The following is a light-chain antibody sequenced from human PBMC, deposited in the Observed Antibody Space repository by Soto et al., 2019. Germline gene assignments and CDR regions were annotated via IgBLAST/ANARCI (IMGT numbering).Light chain of an antibody. CDR2: DVT. V-gene: IGLV2-11*01. J-gene: IGLJ3*02. CDR3: CSDAGSYTWV. Sequence: QSALTQPNSVSGSPGQSVTISCSGTSSDVSNYNYVSWYQHHPGKAPKLMIYDVTTRPSGVPDRFSGSKSGNTASLTISGLQAEDEADFSCCSDAGSYTWVFGGGTKLTVL. CDR1: SSDVSNYNY.